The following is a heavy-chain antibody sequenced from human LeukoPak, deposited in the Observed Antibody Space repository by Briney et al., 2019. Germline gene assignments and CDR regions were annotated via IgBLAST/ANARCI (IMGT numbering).Heavy chain of an antibody. CDR1: GDSLSNNNVA. D-gene: IGHD5-18*01. CDR2: TYYRSKWNT. J-gene: IGHJ4*02. CDR3: ARGCYSSFDY. V-gene: IGHV6-1*01. Sequence: SQTLSLTCAISGDSLSNNNVAWNWISQSPSRGLEWLGRTYYRSKWNTDYAVSVKSRITINSDTSKNQFSLQLNSVTPEDTAVYYCARGCYSSFDYWDQGTLATVSS.